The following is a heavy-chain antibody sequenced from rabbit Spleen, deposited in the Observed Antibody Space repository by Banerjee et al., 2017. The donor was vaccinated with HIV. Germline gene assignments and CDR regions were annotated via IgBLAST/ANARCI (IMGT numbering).Heavy chain of an antibody. V-gene: IGHV1S45*01. J-gene: IGHJ6*01. D-gene: IGHD8-1*01. CDR3: ARDAGTSFSTYGMDL. CDR1: GFDFSAYTF. CDR2: IDTGSRDFT. Sequence: QEHLEESGGDLVKPEGSLTLTCTASGFDFSAYTFMCWVRQAPGKGLEWIACIDTGSRDFTYYASWAKGRFTISKTSSTTVTLQMTSLTVADTATYFCARDAGTSFSTYGMDLWGQGTLVTVS.